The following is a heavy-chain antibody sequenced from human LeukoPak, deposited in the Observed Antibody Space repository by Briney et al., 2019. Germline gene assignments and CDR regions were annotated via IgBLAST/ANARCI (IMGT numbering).Heavy chain of an antibody. D-gene: IGHD3-10*01. V-gene: IGHV3-74*01. Sequence: PGGSLSLSCAASGFTFSSYWMHWVRQAPGKGLVWVSRINSDGSSPSYADSVKGRFTISRDNAKNTLYLQMNSLRVEDTAVYYCARDKVYYGSGSYGYWGQGTLVTVSS. CDR3: ARDKVYYGSGSYGY. J-gene: IGHJ4*02. CDR2: INSDGSSP. CDR1: GFTFSSYW.